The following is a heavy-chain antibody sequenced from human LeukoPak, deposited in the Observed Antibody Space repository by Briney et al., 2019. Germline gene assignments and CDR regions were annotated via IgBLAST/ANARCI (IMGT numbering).Heavy chain of an antibody. D-gene: IGHD6-6*01. J-gene: IGHJ4*02. CDR1: GGSISSSSYY. V-gene: IGHV4-39*07. CDR3: ARKYSSSSDYFDY. Sequence: SETLSLTCTVSGGSISSSSYYWGWIRQPPGKGLEWVGSIYYSGSTYYNPSLKSRVPISVDTSKNQFSLKLSSVTAADTAVYYCARKYSSSSDYFDYWGQGTLVTVSS. CDR2: IYYSGST.